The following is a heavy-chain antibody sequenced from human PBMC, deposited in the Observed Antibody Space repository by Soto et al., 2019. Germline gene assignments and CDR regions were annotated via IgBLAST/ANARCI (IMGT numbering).Heavy chain of an antibody. J-gene: IGHJ4*02. Sequence: GGSLRLSCAASGFTFSSYWMSWVRQAPGKGLEWVANIKQDGSEKYYVDSVKGRFTISRDNAKNSLYLQMNSLRAEDTAMYYCARESGGYGDYYFDYWGQGTLVTVSS. V-gene: IGHV3-7*01. CDR1: GFTFSSYW. CDR2: IKQDGSEK. CDR3: ARESGGYGDYYFDY. D-gene: IGHD4-17*01.